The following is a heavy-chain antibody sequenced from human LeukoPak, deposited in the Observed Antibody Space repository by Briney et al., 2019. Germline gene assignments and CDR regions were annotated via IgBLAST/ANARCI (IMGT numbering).Heavy chain of an antibody. CDR1: GGSISNYY. CDR3: VKGVYSTIYYFYYMYV. J-gene: IGHJ6*03. D-gene: IGHD4-11*01. V-gene: IGHV4-4*07. CDR2: VYATPTT. Sequence: PSEALSLTRIVPGGSISNYYWSWIRPPAGRGVEWIGRVYATPTTNYNPSLKSPVSMSVATPNNEFSLKLSSVTSADTAVYYWVKGVYSTIYYFYYMYVSGKGTTGSVSS.